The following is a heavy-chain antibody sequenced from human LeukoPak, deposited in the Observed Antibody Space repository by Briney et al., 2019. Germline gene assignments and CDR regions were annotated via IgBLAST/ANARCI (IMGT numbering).Heavy chain of an antibody. Sequence: GGSLRLSCAASGFTFSSYGMHWVRQAPGKGLEWVAFTRYDGSNKYYADSVKGRFTISRDNSKNTLYLQMNSLRAEDTAVYYCAKDGGILVGASDYFDYWGQGTLVTVSS. J-gene: IGHJ4*02. V-gene: IGHV3-30*02. CDR3: AKDGGILVGASDYFDY. CDR2: TRYDGSNK. D-gene: IGHD2-15*01. CDR1: GFTFSSYG.